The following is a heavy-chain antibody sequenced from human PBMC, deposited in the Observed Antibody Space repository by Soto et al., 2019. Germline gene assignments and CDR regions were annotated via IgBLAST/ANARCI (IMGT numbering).Heavy chain of an antibody. J-gene: IGHJ4*02. CDR1: GGSISSVSFY. CDR2: IYYTGTT. D-gene: IGHD3-10*01. Sequence: QLQLQESGPGLVTPSETLSLTCDVSGGSISSVSFYWGWIRQPPGKGLEWIGNIYYTGTTYYNPAITTRVTMSVDTSTNQFSLHLSSVTAADTAVYYCARRVGLRHEDGSGTYVTIDCWGQGTLVTVSS. V-gene: IGHV4-39*01. CDR3: ARRVGLRHEDGSGTYVTIDC.